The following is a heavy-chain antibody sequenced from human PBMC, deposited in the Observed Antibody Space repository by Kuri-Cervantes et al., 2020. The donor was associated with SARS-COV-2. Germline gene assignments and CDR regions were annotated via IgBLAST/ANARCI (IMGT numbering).Heavy chain of an antibody. CDR2: IRNGGST. J-gene: IGHJ4*02. CDR3: ARLEWRYDY. D-gene: IGHD5-12*01. CDR1: GGSISSHY. V-gene: IGHV4-39*01. Sequence: SETLSLTCTVSGGSISSHYWGWIRQPPGKGLEWIGSIRNGGSTYFNPSLKSRVSISVDTSKNHVSLRLTSVTAADTAVYFCARLEWRYDYWGQGTLVTVSS.